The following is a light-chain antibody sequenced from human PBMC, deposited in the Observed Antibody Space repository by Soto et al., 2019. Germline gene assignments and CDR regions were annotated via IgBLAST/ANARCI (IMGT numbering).Light chain of an antibody. CDR2: DAS. J-gene: IGKJ2*01. V-gene: IGKV3-11*01. Sequence: EILLTQSPATLSLSPGERATLSCRASQSFSSYFAWYQQKPGQAPRLLIYDASNRATGIPARFSGSGSSTDFSLTISSREPEDVVVYYCQQRSNWPQYTFGQGTKLEIK. CDR1: QSFSSY. CDR3: QQRSNWPQYT.